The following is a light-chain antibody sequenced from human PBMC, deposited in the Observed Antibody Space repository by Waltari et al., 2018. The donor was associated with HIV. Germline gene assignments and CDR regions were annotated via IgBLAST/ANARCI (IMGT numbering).Light chain of an antibody. CDR2: DDS. CDR3: QVWDSSSDNLVV. CDR1: IIGTKS. J-gene: IGLJ2*01. V-gene: IGLV3-21*02. Sequence: SYLVTQPPSVSVAPGQTARITCGGNIIGTKSGHGYQQKPGQAPVLVVYDDSDRPSGIPERFSGSNSGNTATLTISRVEAGDEADYHCQVWDSSSDNLVVFGGGTKLTVL.